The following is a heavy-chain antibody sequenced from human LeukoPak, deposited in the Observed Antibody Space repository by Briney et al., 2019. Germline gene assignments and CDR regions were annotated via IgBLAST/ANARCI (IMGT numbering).Heavy chain of an antibody. Sequence: SETLSLTCTVSGGSISSSSYYWGWIRQPPGKGLEWIGSIYYSGSTYYNPSLKSRVTISVDTSKNHFSLKLSSVTAADTAVYYCARQIHGERKLDWFDPWGQGTLVTVSS. CDR1: GGSISSSSYY. V-gene: IGHV4-39*02. CDR3: ARQIHGERKLDWFDP. D-gene: IGHD3-10*01. J-gene: IGHJ5*02. CDR2: IYYSGST.